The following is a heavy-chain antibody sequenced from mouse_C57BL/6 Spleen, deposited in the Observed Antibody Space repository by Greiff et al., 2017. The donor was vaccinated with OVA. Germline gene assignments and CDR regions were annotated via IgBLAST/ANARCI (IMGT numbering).Heavy chain of an antibody. CDR1: GFTFSDYG. J-gene: IGHJ4*01. CDR3: AVYYTMDY. V-gene: IGHV5-17*01. Sequence: DVKLVESGGGLVKPGGSLKLSCAASGFTFSDYGMHWVRQAPEKGLEWVAYISSGSSTIYYADTVKGRFTISRDNAKNTLFLQMTSLRSEDTAMYYCAVYYTMDYWGQGTSVTVSS. CDR2: ISSGSSTI.